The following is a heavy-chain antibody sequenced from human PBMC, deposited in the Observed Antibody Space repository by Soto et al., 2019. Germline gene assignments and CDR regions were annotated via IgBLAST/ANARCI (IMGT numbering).Heavy chain of an antibody. CDR3: ARDDIAAAVDY. Sequence: EVQLVESGGGLVQPGGSLRLSCAASGFTVSSNYMSWVRQAPGKGLEWVSVIYSGGSTYYADSVKGRFTISRHNSKNTLYLQMNSLRAEDTAVYSCARDDIAAAVDYWGQGTLVTVSS. J-gene: IGHJ4*02. D-gene: IGHD6-13*01. CDR2: IYSGGST. V-gene: IGHV3-53*04. CDR1: GFTVSSNY.